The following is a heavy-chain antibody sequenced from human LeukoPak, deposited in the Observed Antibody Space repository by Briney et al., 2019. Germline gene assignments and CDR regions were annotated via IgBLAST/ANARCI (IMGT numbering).Heavy chain of an antibody. V-gene: IGHV3-7*01. CDR1: GFTFSSYW. Sequence: PGGSLRLSCAASGFTFSSYWMTWVRQAPGKGLEWVANIKQDGSKTYYADSVKGRFTISRDNAKNSLYLQMNSLRAEDTAVYYCARGYCSSTNCLDYWGQGTLVTVSS. CDR3: ARGYCSSTNCLDY. D-gene: IGHD2-2*01. CDR2: IKQDGSKT. J-gene: IGHJ4*02.